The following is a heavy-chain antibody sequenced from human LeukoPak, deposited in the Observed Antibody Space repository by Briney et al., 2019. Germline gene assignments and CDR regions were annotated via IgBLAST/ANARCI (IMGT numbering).Heavy chain of an antibody. CDR3: AKNLRRGYSGYVY. CDR1: GFTFSSYA. V-gene: IGHV3-23*01. D-gene: IGHD5-12*01. J-gene: IGHJ4*02. Sequence: SGGSLRLSCAASGFTFSSYAMSWVRQAPGKGLEWVSAISGSGGSTYYADSVKGRLTISRDNSKNTLYLQMNSLRAEDTAVYYCAKNLRRGYSGYVYWGQGTLVTVSS. CDR2: ISGSGGST.